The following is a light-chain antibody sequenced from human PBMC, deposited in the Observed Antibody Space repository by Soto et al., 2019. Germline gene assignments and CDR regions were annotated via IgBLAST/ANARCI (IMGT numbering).Light chain of an antibody. CDR1: QSVSSN. Sequence: EIVMTQSPDTLSVSPGERATLSCRASQSVSSNLAWYQQKPGQAPRLLIFAASTRATGIPARFSGSGSGTEFTLTISSLQSEDFAVYHCQQYNNWPYTFGQGTTLEIK. V-gene: IGKV3-15*01. CDR3: QQYNNWPYT. CDR2: AAS. J-gene: IGKJ2*01.